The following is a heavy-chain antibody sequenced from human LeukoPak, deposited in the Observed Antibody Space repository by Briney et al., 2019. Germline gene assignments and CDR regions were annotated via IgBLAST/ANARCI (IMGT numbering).Heavy chain of an antibody. CDR1: GFIFSSCW. V-gene: IGHV3-7*01. J-gene: IGHJ4*02. CDR3: ARDEDWREIS. Sequence: GGSLRLSCAASGFIFSSCWMGWVRQAPGKGLEWVANIKQDGSEIYYVDSVKGRFTISRDNAKNSLYLRMNSLRAEDTAVYYCARDEDWREISWGQGTLVTVSS. CDR2: IKQDGSEI. D-gene: IGHD3/OR15-3a*01.